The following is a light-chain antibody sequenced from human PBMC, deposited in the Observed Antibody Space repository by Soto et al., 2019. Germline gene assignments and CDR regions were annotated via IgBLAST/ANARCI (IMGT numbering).Light chain of an antibody. CDR3: QQTYSAPRT. CDR1: QGISSY. V-gene: IGKV1-39*01. J-gene: IGKJ3*01. Sequence: DIQMTQPPSSLSASVGDRVTITCRASQGISSYLNWYQQRPGKPPNLLIYAASSLPSGVPSRFSGSGVGTDFTLPISRLQPEDFAAYYGQQTYSAPRTFGPGTRVDIK. CDR2: AAS.